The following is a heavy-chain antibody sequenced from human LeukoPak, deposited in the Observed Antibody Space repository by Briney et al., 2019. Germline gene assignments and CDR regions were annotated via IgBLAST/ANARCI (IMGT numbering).Heavy chain of an antibody. D-gene: IGHD6-19*01. Sequence: GGSLRLSCAVSGFTFITEAMTWVRQAPGKGLEWVSTISNNGGTTYYADPVKGRFTISRDNSRNTVYLQMNSLRAEDTAFYYCAKGLGFLPQFDYWGQGTLVAVSS. CDR2: ISNNGGTT. CDR1: GFTFITEA. CDR3: AKGLGFLPQFDY. V-gene: IGHV3-23*01. J-gene: IGHJ4*02.